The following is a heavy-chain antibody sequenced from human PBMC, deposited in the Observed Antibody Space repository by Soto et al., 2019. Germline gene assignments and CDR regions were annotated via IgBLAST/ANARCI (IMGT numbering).Heavy chain of an antibody. CDR1: GYTFTSYY. V-gene: IGHV1-46*01. J-gene: IGHJ4*02. D-gene: IGHD1-26*01. Sequence: QVQLVQSGAEVKKPGASVKVSCKASGYTFTSYYMHWVRQAPGQGLGWMGIINPSGGSTSYAQKFHGRVTMTRDKSTSTVYMELSSLRSEDTAVYSCARGWDGRNTRTYYFYYWVQVTLVTVSA. CDR3: ARGWDGRNTRTYYFYY. CDR2: INPSGGST.